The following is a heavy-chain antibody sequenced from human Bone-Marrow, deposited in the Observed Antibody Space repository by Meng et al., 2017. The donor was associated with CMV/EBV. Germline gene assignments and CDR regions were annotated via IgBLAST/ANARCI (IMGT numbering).Heavy chain of an antibody. D-gene: IGHD3-9*01. Sequence: GESLKISCAASGFTFSSYAMSWVRQAPGKGLEWVSAISGSGGSTYYADSVKGRFTISRDNSKNTLYLQMNSLRAEDTAVYYCARDPYDILTGRPIPRMDVWGQGTTVTVSS. J-gene: IGHJ6*02. V-gene: IGHV3-23*01. CDR3: ARDPYDILTGRPIPRMDV. CDR2: ISGSGGST. CDR1: GFTFSSYA.